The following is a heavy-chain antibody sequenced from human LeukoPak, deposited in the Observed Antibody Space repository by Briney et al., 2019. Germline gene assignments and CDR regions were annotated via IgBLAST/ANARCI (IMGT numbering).Heavy chain of an antibody. CDR2: ISSSSSYI. Sequence: GGSLRLSCAASGFTFSSYSMNWVRQAPGKGLEWVSSISSSSSYIYYADSVKGRFTISRDNAKNSQYLQMNSLRAEDTAVYYCASEIVVAIADAFDIWGQGTMVTVSS. V-gene: IGHV3-21*01. CDR3: ASEIVVAIADAFDI. J-gene: IGHJ3*02. D-gene: IGHD3-22*01. CDR1: GFTFSSYS.